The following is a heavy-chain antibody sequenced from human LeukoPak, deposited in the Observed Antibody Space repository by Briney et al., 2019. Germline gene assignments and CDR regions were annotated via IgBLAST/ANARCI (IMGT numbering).Heavy chain of an antibody. V-gene: IGHV4-4*09. CDR3: AKSYFDYSTYYSYYFSL. CDR1: GDSITGGY. J-gene: IGHJ4*02. D-gene: IGHD4-11*01. CDR2: DYTSGST. Sequence: PSDTLSLTATVSGDSITGGYWSCIRQPPGRGLDWIGYDYTSGSTNYNPSLKSRVTISVDTSKSQFALKLSSVTAADTAVYYCAKSYFDYSTYYSYYFSLWGQGALVTVSS.